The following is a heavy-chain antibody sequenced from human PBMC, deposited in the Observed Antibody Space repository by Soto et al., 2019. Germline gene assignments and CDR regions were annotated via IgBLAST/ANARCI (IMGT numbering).Heavy chain of an antibody. CDR3: VRSGTARLLRHSWFDT. Sequence: EVQLVESGGGLVKPGGSLRLSCAASGFTFNTYDMNSVRQAPRKGLEWVSSITTSSAYIYYADALKGRITISRDNAKNSLFLQTNSLRAEDTAVYYCVRSGTARLLRHSWFDTWGQGTGVTVSS. CDR1: GFTFNTYD. J-gene: IGHJ5*02. V-gene: IGHV3-21*01. CDR2: ITTSSAYI. D-gene: IGHD2-21*01.